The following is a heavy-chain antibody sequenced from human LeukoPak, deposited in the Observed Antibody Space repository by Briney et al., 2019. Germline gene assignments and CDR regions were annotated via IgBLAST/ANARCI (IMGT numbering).Heavy chain of an antibody. V-gene: IGHV3-23*01. CDR3: AKGILSVNDY. J-gene: IGHJ4*02. Sequence: GGSLRLSCAASGFTFSNYAMSWVRQAPGKGLEWVSGISASGGTTYSADSVKGRFTISRDNSKNTLLLQMNSLRAEDTAVYYCAKGILSVNDYWGQGTLVTVSS. CDR2: ISASGGTT. CDR1: GFTFSNYA. D-gene: IGHD2-15*01.